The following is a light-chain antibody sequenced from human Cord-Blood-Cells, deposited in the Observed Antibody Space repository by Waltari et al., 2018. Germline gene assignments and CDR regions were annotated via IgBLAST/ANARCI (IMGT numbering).Light chain of an antibody. CDR3: HQYNNWPPFT. Sequence: ELVLTQSPATLSVSPGERATLSCRARQSVSSNLAWYQQKPGQPPRLPIYGASARSNGIPARFSGVGSGTYFTLTISSLQSVDFAVYYCHQYNNWPPFTFGGGTKVEIK. J-gene: IGKJ4*01. CDR2: GAS. V-gene: IGKV3-15*01. CDR1: QSVSSN.